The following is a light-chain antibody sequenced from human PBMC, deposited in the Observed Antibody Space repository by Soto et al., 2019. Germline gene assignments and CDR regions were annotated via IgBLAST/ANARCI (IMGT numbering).Light chain of an antibody. CDR2: AVS. Sequence: QSALTQPPSASGSPGQSVTISCTGTSSDVGGYNYVSWYQQHPGKAPKLMIYAVSKWPSGVPDRFSGSKSGNTASLTVSGLQAEEESEYYCSSYAGSNKFWVFATGTKLTVL. CDR3: SSYAGSNKFWV. V-gene: IGLV2-8*01. J-gene: IGLJ1*01. CDR1: SSDVGGYNY.